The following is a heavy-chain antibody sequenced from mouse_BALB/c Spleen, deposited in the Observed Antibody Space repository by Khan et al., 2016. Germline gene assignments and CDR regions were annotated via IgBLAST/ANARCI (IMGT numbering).Heavy chain of an antibody. D-gene: IGHD1-1*01. CDR3: ARSYYGGSPWFAY. Sequence: EVQLQESGPDLVKPSQSLSLTCTVTGFSITSDYSWHWIRQFPGNKLEWMGYIHYSGSTNYNPSLKSRISITRDTSKNQFFLQLNSVTTEDTATFYCARSYYGGSPWFAYWGQGTLVTVSA. J-gene: IGHJ3*01. CDR2: IHYSGST. V-gene: IGHV3-1*02. CDR1: GFSITSDYS.